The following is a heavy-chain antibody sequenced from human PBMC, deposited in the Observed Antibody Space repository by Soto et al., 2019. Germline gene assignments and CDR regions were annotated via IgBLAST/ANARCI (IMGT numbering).Heavy chain of an antibody. Sequence: WETLSLTCTVSGGSISSSSYYWGWIRQPPGKGLEWIGSIYYSGSTYYNPSLKSRVTISVDTSKNQFSLKLSSVTAADTAVYYCARLGIAAAVNWFDPWGQGTLVTVSS. V-gene: IGHV4-39*01. J-gene: IGHJ5*02. CDR2: IYYSGST. CDR1: GGSISSSSYY. D-gene: IGHD6-13*01. CDR3: ARLGIAAAVNWFDP.